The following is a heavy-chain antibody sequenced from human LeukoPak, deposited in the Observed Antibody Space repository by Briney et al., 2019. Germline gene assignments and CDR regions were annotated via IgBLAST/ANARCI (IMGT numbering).Heavy chain of an antibody. D-gene: IGHD3-9*01. V-gene: IGHV4-30-4*08. CDR2: IYYSGST. CDR3: ARGLYYDILTGPDY. CDR1: GGSISSGSYY. J-gene: IGHJ4*02. Sequence: PSETLSLTCSVSGGSISSGSYYWSWIRQPAGKGLEWIGYIYYSGSTYYNPSLKSRVTISVDTSKNQFSLKLSSVTAADTAVYYCARGLYYDILTGPDYWGQGTLVTVSS.